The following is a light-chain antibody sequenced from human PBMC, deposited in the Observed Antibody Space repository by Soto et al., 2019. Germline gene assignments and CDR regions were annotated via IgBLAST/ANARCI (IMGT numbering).Light chain of an antibody. J-gene: IGKJ1*01. CDR1: QSVSSNS. CDR3: QQYGSTPWT. CDR2: GIS. Sequence: EIVLTQSPGTLSLSPGERATLSCRASQSVSSNSLAWYQQKPGQAPRLLIYGISTRATGIPDRFSGSGSGTDFPLTISSLEPEDFAIYCCQQYGSTPWTFGQGTEVEIK. V-gene: IGKV3-20*01.